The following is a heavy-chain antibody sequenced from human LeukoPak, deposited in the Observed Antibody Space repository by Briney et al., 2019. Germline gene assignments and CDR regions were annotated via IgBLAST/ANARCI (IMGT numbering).Heavy chain of an antibody. Sequence: GGSLRLSCAASGFTFSSYAMSWVRQAPGKGLEWVSAISGSGGSTYYADSVKGRFTISRDNSKNTLYLQMNSLTGEDTAVYYCARDDKEGYFDSWGQGTLVTVSS. CDR1: GFTFSSYA. D-gene: IGHD3-22*01. J-gene: IGHJ4*02. CDR2: ISGSGGST. V-gene: IGHV3-23*01. CDR3: ARDDKEGYFDS.